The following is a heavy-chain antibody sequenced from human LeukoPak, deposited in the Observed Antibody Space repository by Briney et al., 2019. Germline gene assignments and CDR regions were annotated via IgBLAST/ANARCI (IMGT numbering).Heavy chain of an antibody. J-gene: IGHJ6*02. CDR2: INHNGNVN. CDR3: ARGGGLDV. CDR1: GFSFSDAW. Sequence: GGSLRLSCAASGFSFSDAWMNWVRQAPGKGLEWVASINHNGNVNYYVDSVKGRFTISRDNAKNSLYLQMSNLRAEDTAVYFCARGGGLDVWGQGATVTVSS. D-gene: IGHD3-16*01. V-gene: IGHV3-7*03.